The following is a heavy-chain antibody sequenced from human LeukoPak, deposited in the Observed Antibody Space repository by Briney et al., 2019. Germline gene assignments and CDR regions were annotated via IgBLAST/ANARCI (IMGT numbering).Heavy chain of an antibody. CDR2: IKQDGSEK. CDR1: GFTFSSYW. CDR3: ARDPYSSSWYLDYYCYGMDV. D-gene: IGHD6-13*01. Sequence: VGSLRLSCAASGFTFSSYWMSWVRQAPGKGLEWAANIKQDGSEKYYVDSVKGRFTISRDNAKNSLYLQMNSLRAEDTAVYYCARDPYSSSWYLDYYCYGMDVWGQGTTVTVSS. V-gene: IGHV3-7*01. J-gene: IGHJ6*02.